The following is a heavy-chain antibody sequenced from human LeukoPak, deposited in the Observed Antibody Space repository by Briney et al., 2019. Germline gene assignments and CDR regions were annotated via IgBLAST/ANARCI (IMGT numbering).Heavy chain of an antibody. D-gene: IGHD4-17*01. CDR1: GFTFSSYA. CDR3: VKGPTVTTVRGWFDP. V-gene: IGHV3-64D*06. CDR2: ISSNGGGT. J-gene: IGHJ5*02. Sequence: GGSLRLSCSASGFTFSSYAMYWVRQAPGKGLEYVSAISSNGGGTHYADSVKGRFTISRDNSKNTLYLQMSSLEAEDPAVYYCVKGPTVTTVRGWFDPWGQGTLVTVSS.